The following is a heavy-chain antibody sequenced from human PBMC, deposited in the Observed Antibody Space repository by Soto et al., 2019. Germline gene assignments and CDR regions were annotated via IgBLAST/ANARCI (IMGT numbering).Heavy chain of an antibody. CDR2: IIPIFGTA. CDR3: ARVYYYDSSGYHSYFQH. Sequence: ASVKVSCKASGGTFSSYAISRVRQAPGQGLEWMGGIIPIFGTANYAQKFQGRVTITADESTSTAYMELSSLRSEDTAVYYCARVYYYDSSGYHSYFQHWGQGTLVTVSS. J-gene: IGHJ1*01. CDR1: GGTFSSYA. D-gene: IGHD3-22*01. V-gene: IGHV1-69*13.